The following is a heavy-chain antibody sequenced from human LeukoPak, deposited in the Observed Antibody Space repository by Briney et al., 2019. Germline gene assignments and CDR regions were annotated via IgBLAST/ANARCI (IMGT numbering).Heavy chain of an antibody. J-gene: IGHJ5*02. CDR3: ARDKGWFDP. CDR1: GGSISSSSYY. V-gene: IGHV4-39*07. CDR2: IYYSGST. Sequence: PSETLSLTCTVSGGSISSSSYYRGWIRQPPGKGLEWIGSIYYSGSTYYNPSLKSRVTISVDTSKNQFSLKLSSVTAADTAVYYCARDKGWFDPWGQGTLVTVSS.